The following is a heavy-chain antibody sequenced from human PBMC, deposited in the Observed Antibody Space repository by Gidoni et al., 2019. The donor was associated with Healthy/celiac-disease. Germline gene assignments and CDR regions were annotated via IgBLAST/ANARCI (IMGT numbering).Heavy chain of an antibody. CDR1: GGTFSSYT. J-gene: IGHJ1*01. CDR2: IIPILGIA. Sequence: QVQLAQSGAEVKKPGSSVKVSCKASGGTFSSYTISWVRQAPGQGLEWMVRIIPILGIANYAQKFQGRVTITADKSTRTAYMELSSLRSEDTAVYYCARCEVVTATAEYFQHWGQGTLVTVSS. D-gene: IGHD2-21*02. CDR3: ARCEVVTATAEYFQH. V-gene: IGHV1-69*02.